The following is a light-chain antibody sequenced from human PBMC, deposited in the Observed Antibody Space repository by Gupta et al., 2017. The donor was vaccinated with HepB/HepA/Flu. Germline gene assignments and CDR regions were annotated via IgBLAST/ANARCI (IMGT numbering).Light chain of an antibody. CDR2: DVS. Sequence: HSGLTQPSSVSGCTGQSIAVSCTGTSSDVGGYNYVCWYQQDPVKAPKLMIYDVSNRPSGVSNRFSGSKSGNTASLTISGLQAEDEADYYCSSYTSSSTLVVFGGGTKLTVL. V-gene: IGLV2-14*01. CDR3: SSYTSSSTLVV. J-gene: IGLJ2*01. CDR1: SSDVGGYNY.